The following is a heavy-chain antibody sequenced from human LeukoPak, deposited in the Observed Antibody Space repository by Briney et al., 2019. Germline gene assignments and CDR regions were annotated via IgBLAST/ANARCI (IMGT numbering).Heavy chain of an antibody. D-gene: IGHD3-3*01. J-gene: IGHJ4*02. CDR3: AKDAGDYDFWSGYFY. CDR1: GFTFSSYG. CDR2: IRYDGCNK. Sequence: GGSLRLSCAASGFTFSSYGMHWVRQAPGKGLEWVAFIRYDGCNKYYADSVKGRFTISRDNSKNTLYLQMNSLRAEDTAVYYCAKDAGDYDFWSGYFYWGQGTLVTVSS. V-gene: IGHV3-30*02.